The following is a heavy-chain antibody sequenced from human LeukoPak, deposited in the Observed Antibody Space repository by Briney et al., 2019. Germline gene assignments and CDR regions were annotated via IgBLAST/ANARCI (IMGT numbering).Heavy chain of an antibody. CDR1: SGSLSNYY. D-gene: IGHD3-22*01. J-gene: IGHJ2*01. CDR3: ARASNYDSSGYYFNWYFDL. Sequence: SETLSLTCSVSSGSLSNYYWKWVRQSPGKGLEWIGYIYYSGTTKYNPSLQSRVTFSIDTSQSRFSLKMNSVTAADTAVYYCARASNYDSSGYYFNWYFDLWGRGTLVTVSS. CDR2: IYYSGTT. V-gene: IGHV4-59*01.